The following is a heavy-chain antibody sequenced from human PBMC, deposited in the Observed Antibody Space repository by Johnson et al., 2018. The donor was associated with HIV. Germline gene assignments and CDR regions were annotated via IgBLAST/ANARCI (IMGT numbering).Heavy chain of an antibody. CDR3: ARETYYDSSGLQIDTLDI. CDR2: FSNDGVST. J-gene: IGHJ3*02. V-gene: IGHV3-64*01. CDR1: GFTLSNHA. Sequence: VQLVESGGGLVQPGGSLRLSCATSGFTLSNHAVHWVRQAPGKGLEYVPGFSNDGVSTYYANPVKGRFTISTDNSKNTLYLKMGSLRTEDMAVYYCARETYYDSSGLQIDTLDIWGQGTLVTVSS. D-gene: IGHD3-22*01.